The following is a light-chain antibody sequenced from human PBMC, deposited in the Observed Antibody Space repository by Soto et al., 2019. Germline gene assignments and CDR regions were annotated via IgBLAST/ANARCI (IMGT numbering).Light chain of an antibody. CDR3: QQYGSSPQLT. Sequence: EIVLTQSPGTLSLSPGERATLSCRARQSVSSSYLAWYQQKPGQAPRLLIYGASSRATGIPDRFSGSGSGTDFTLTISRLEPEDFAVYYYQQYGSSPQLTFGGGTKVEIK. CDR2: GAS. CDR1: QSVSSSY. J-gene: IGKJ4*01. V-gene: IGKV3-20*01.